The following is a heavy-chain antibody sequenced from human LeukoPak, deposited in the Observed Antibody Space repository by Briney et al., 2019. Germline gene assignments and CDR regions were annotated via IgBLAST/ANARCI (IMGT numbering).Heavy chain of an antibody. D-gene: IGHD3-10*01. J-gene: IGHJ5*02. CDR1: GFTFSIYG. CDR2: IWYDGSNK. Sequence: PGGSLRLSCAASGFTFSIYGMHWVRQAPGKGLEGVAVIWYDGSNKYYADSVKGRFTISRDNSKNTLYLQMNSLRAEDTAVYYCARDRGSGSPGGWFDPWGQGTLVTVSS. V-gene: IGHV3-33*01. CDR3: ARDRGSGSPGGWFDP.